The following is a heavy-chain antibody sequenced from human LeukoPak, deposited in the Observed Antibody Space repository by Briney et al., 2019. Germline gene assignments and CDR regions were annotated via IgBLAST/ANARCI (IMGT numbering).Heavy chain of an antibody. CDR2: IYGSGSN. CDR3: AREGTSGTHLNWFDP. Sequence: PSDTLSLTCSVSGGSISSYYWSWIRQPPGKGLEWIGHIYGSGSNNYNPSLKSRVTLSVDTSKHQFSLKLSSVTAADTAVYYCAREGTSGTHLNWFDPWGQGTLVTVSS. D-gene: IGHD1-1*01. V-gene: IGHV4-59*01. CDR1: GGSISSYY. J-gene: IGHJ5*02.